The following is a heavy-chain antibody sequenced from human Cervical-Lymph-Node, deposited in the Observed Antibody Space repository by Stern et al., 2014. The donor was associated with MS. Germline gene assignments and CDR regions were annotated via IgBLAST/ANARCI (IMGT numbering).Heavy chain of an antibody. CDR2: ISWNSGSI. CDR3: AKDRNYGDYLSFDH. V-gene: IGHV3-9*01. D-gene: IGHD4-17*01. J-gene: IGHJ4*02. CDR1: GFTFDDSA. Sequence: VQLVESGGGLEQPGRPLRFSCAGSGFTFDDSAMHWVRHAPGTCLQGVYGISWNSGSIAYADSVKGRFTISRDNAKNSLYLQMNSLRAEDTALYYCAKDRNYGDYLSFDHWGQGTPVTVS.